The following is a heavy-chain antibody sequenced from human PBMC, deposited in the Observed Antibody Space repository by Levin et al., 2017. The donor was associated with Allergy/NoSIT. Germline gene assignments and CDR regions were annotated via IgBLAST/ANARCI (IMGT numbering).Heavy chain of an antibody. CDR3: ARQGGKGLDLVWFDP. Sequence: PSETLSLTCAVYGGSFSGYYWSWIRQPPGKGLEWIGEINHSGSTNYNPSLKSRVTISVDTSKNQFSLKLSSVTAADTAVYYCARQGGKGLDLVWFDPWGQGTLVTVSS. CDR2: INHSGST. D-gene: IGHD6-19*01. V-gene: IGHV4-34*01. J-gene: IGHJ5*02. CDR1: GGSFSGYY.